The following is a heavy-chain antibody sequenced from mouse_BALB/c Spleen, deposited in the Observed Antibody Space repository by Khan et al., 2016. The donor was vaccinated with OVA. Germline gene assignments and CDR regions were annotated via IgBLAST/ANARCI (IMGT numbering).Heavy chain of an antibody. V-gene: IGHV1S53*02. CDR2: ISPGNGDI. D-gene: IGHD2-14*01. Sequence: QVQLQQSDAELVKPGASVKISCKASGYTFTDHAIHWVKQKPEQGLEWIGYISPGNGDIKYNEKFKGKATLTADKSSSTAYMQLNSLTFEDSAVYFCNRPAYCRYDWFADWGQETLVTVSA. CDR1: GYTFTDHA. CDR3: NRPAYCRYDWFAD. J-gene: IGHJ3*01.